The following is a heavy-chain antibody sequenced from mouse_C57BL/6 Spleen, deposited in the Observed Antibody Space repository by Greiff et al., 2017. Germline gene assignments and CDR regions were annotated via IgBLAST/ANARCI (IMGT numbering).Heavy chain of an antibody. CDR3: ASSGTVDY. CDR1: GYTFTSYW. V-gene: IGHV1-59*01. D-gene: IGHD4-1*01. CDR2: IDPSDSYT. Sequence: QVQLQQPGAELVRPGPSVKLSCKASGYTFTSYWMHWVKQRPGQGLEWIGVIDPSDSYTNYNQKFKGKATLTVDTSSSTAYMQLSSLTSEDSAVYYCASSGTVDYWGQGTSVTVSS. J-gene: IGHJ4*01.